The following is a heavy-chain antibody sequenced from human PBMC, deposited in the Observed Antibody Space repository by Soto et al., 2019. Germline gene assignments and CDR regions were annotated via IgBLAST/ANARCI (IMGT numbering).Heavy chain of an antibody. Sequence: SETLSLTCTVSGDSVSSRSYFWGWIRQPPGKGLEWIGYISYIGSTHYSPSLKSRVSITVDTPKNQFSLNLASVSAEDTAVYYCARTSLTIFGPRNDYDGMGVWGLGTTVTVSS. J-gene: IGHJ6*02. V-gene: IGHV4-39*07. D-gene: IGHD3-3*01. CDR1: GDSVSSRSYF. CDR3: ARTSLTIFGPRNDYDGMGV. CDR2: ISYIGST.